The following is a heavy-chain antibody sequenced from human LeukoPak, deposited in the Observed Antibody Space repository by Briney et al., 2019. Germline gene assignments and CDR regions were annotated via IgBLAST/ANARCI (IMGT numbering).Heavy chain of an antibody. CDR1: GFTFSSYW. J-gene: IGHJ4*02. CDR2: ISSDGSST. D-gene: IGHD3-10*01. CDR3: ARDVSSGSPQSLDY. V-gene: IGHV3-74*01. Sequence: GGSLRLSCAASGFTFSSYWMHWVRQAPGKGLVWVSRISSDGSSTSYADSVKGRFTISRDNAKNSLYLQMNSLRAEDTAVYYCARDVSSGSPQSLDYWGQGTLVTVSS.